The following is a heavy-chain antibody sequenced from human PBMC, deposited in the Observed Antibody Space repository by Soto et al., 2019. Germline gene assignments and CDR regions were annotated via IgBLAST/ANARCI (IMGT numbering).Heavy chain of an antibody. CDR3: AAGGGLPRYY. V-gene: IGHV4-30-2*01. CDR1: GGSISSGGYS. D-gene: IGHD5-12*01. J-gene: IGHJ4*02. CDR2: IYHSGST. Sequence: LCGGSISSGGYSWSWIRQPPGKGLEWIGYIYHSGSTYYHPSLKSRVTISVDRSKNQFSLKLSSVTAADTAVYYCAAGGGLPRYYWGQGTLVTVSS.